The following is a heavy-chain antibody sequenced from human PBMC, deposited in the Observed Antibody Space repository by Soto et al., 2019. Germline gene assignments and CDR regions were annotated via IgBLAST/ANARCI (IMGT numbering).Heavy chain of an antibody. J-gene: IGHJ6*02. V-gene: IGHV1-2*04. CDR2: INPNSGGT. Sequence: QVQLVQSGAEVKKPGASVKVSCKASGYTFTGYYMHWVRQAPGQGLEWMGWINPNSGGTKSAQKFQGWVTMTRDTSISTAYMELSRLRTDDTAVYYWARDQGYYEFLTGYYGMDVWGQGTTVTVSS. CDR1: GYTFTGYY. D-gene: IGHD3-9*01. CDR3: ARDQGYYEFLTGYYGMDV.